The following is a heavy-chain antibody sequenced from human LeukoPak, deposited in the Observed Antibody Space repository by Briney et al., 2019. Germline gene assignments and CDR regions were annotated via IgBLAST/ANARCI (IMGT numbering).Heavy chain of an antibody. J-gene: IGHJ4*02. D-gene: IGHD3-3*01. Sequence: SETLSLTCTVSGGSISSYYWSWIRQPPGKGLEWIGYIYYSGSTNYNPSLKSRVTISVDTSKNQFSLKLSSVTAADTAVYYCAGGQSYDFWSGYSFDYWGQGTLVTVSS. CDR3: AGGQSYDFWSGYSFDY. V-gene: IGHV4-59*08. CDR2: IYYSGST. CDR1: GGSISSYY.